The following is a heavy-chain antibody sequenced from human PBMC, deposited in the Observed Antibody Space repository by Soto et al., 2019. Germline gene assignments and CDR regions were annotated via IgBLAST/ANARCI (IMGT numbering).Heavy chain of an antibody. Sequence: GGSLRLSCVASGFTFSSYSMNWVRQAPGKGLEWVSSISSSSTYIYYADSVKGRFTISRDNAKNSLYLQMNSLRAEDTAVYYCARDSRPAYYYGSGSYYLDNWGQGTLVTVSS. V-gene: IGHV3-21*01. CDR3: ARDSRPAYYYGSGSYYLDN. CDR1: GFTFSSYS. D-gene: IGHD3-10*01. CDR2: ISSSSTYI. J-gene: IGHJ4*02.